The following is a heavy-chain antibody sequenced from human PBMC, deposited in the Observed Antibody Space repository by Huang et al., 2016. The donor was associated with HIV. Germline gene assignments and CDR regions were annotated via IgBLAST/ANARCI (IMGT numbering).Heavy chain of an antibody. CDR1: GFIFSNFG. V-gene: IGHV3-30*18. CDR3: AKESRWFSDFDQ. D-gene: IGHD2-15*01. CDR2: ISYDGRSD. J-gene: IGHJ5*02. Sequence: QVQLVESGGGVVQPGTSLRLSCAASGFIFSNFGRHWVRQAPGKGLGGVAVISYDGRSDRYSDSVKGRFTISRDNDKNTLSLEMNRLRHDDTAVYYCAKESRWFSDFDQWGQGTLVTVSS.